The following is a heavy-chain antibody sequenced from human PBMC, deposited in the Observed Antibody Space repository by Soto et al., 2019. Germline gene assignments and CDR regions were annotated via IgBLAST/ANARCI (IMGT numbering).Heavy chain of an antibody. J-gene: IGHJ6*02. V-gene: IGHV1-8*01. CDR3: SREVNFYGLHV. CDR2: MNPNSGNT. CDR1: GYTFTSYD. Sequence: SVKASCKASGYTFTSYDINWVRQATGQGLEWMGWMNPNSGNTGYAQKFQGRVTMTKRTSISTAYMELSSLRSEDTAVYNCSREVNFYGLHVWGQGTTVTFS.